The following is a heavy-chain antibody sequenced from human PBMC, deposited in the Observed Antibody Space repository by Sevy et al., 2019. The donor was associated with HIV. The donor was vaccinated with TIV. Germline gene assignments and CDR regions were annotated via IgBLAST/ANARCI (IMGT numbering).Heavy chain of an antibody. CDR3: AGHCSGSSCYSRRPRYYCGMDV. CDR2: IKEDGSER. V-gene: IGHV3-7*01. Sequence: GGSLRLSCAASGFTFNMYWMTWVRQAPGKGLEWVANIKEDGSERNYLDSVKGRFTISRDNAKRSLYLQIKSLRAEDTAVYYCAGHCSGSSCYSRRPRYYCGMDVWGQGTTVTVSS. CDR1: GFTFNMYW. J-gene: IGHJ6*02. D-gene: IGHD2-15*01.